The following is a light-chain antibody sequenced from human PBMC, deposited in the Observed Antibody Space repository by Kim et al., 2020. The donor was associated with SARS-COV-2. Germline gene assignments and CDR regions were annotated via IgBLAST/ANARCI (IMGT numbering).Light chain of an antibody. CDR1: GSNIGSNA. CDR3: AAWDDSLNGVV. CDR2: SVR. Sequence: GQRVTISCPGSGSNIGSNAVNWYQQLPGTAPKLLIYSVRQRPSGVPDRFSGSKAGTSASLAISGLQSEDEADYFCAAWDDSLNGVVFGGGTQLTVL. V-gene: IGLV1-44*01. J-gene: IGLJ2*01.